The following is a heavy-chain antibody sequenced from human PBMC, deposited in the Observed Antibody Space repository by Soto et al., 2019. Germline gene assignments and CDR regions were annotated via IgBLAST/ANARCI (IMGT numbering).Heavy chain of an antibody. D-gene: IGHD6-19*01. CDR3: AHRGSSWQLDY. V-gene: IGHV2-5*02. J-gene: IGHJ4*02. CDR2: IYWDDDK. CDR1: GFSLSTRGVG. Sequence: QITLKESGPTLVRPTQTLTLTCTFSGFSLSTRGVGVGWIRQPPGKALEWLGLIYWDDDKRYSPSRKSRLTITKDTSKNQVVLTMTNLDPVDTATYYCAHRGSSWQLDYWGQGTLVTVSS.